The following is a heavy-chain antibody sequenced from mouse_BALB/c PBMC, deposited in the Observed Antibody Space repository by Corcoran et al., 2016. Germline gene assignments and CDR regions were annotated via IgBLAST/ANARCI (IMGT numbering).Heavy chain of an antibody. CDR1: GYTFTNYG. CDR2: INTNTGEP. D-gene: IGHD2-2*01. Sequence: QIQLVQSGPELKKPGETVKISCKASGYTFTNYGMNWVKQAPGKALKWMGWINTNTGEPTYAEEFKGRFSFSLETSASTAYLQINNLKNEDTATYVCARYGYDGFDYWGQGTTLTVSS. CDR3: ARYGYDGFDY. V-gene: IGHV9-3*02. J-gene: IGHJ2*01.